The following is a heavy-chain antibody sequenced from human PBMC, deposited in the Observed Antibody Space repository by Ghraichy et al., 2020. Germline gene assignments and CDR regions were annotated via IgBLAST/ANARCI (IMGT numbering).Heavy chain of an antibody. CDR2: ISWNSGSI. J-gene: IGHJ4*02. Sequence: GGSLRLSCAASGFTFDDYAMHWVRQAPGKGLEWVSGISWNSGSIGYADSVKGRFTISRDNAKNSLYLQMNSLRAEDTALYYCAKDFGSLYYYDSSGYSDWGQGTLVTVSS. D-gene: IGHD3-22*01. CDR3: AKDFGSLYYYDSSGYSD. CDR1: GFTFDDYA. V-gene: IGHV3-9*01.